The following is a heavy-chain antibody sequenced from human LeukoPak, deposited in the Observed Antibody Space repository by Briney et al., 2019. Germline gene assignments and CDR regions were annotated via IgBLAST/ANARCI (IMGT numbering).Heavy chain of an antibody. D-gene: IGHD5-24*01. V-gene: IGHV3-48*01. CDR3: ARDHSAWGPLEMATFDY. Sequence: PGGSLRLSCAASGFTFSSYSMNWVRQAPGKGLEWVSYISSSSSTIYYADSVKGRFTISRDNAKNSLYLQMNSLRAEDTAVYYCARDHSAWGPLEMATFDYWGQGTLVTVSS. CDR1: GFTFSSYS. CDR2: ISSSSSTI. J-gene: IGHJ4*02.